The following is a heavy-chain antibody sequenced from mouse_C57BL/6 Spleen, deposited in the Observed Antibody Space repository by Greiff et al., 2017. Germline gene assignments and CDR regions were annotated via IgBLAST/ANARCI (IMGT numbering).Heavy chain of an antibody. J-gene: IGHJ3*01. CDR2: IDPSDSYT. V-gene: IGHV1-69*01. CDR3: AKGYDGTYRGFAY. D-gene: IGHD1-1*02. Sequence: KESCKASGYTFTSYWMHWVKQRPGQGLEWIGEIDPSDSYTNYNQKFKGKSTLTVDKSSSTAYMQLSSLTSEDSAVYYCAKGYDGTYRGFAYWGQGTLVTVSA. CDR1: GYTFTSYW.